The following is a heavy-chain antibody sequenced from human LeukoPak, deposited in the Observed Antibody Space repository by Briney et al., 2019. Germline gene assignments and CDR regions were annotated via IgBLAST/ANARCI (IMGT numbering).Heavy chain of an antibody. CDR3: AKSKLKDFFED. CDR1: GFTFSSYA. CDR2: ISNSASGT. V-gene: IGHV3-23*01. D-gene: IGHD1-26*01. Sequence: PGGSLRLSCAASGFTFSSYAMTWVRQAPGKGLDWVSGISNSASGTYYADSVKGRFTVSRDNSKSSLYLEMNSLRAEDTAVYYCAKSKLKDFFEDWGQGTLVTVSS. J-gene: IGHJ4*02.